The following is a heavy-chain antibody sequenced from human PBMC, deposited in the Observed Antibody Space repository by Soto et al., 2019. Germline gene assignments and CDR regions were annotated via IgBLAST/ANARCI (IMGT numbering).Heavy chain of an antibody. CDR1: GGSISSGAYY. D-gene: IGHD4-17*01. V-gene: IGHV4-31*03. CDR3: ARDSHDCCDYQPLATGYGLDV. CDR2: IFYRGST. Sequence: HVQLQESGPGLVRPSQTLSLTCTVSGGSISSGAYYWTWIRQRPGKCLEWIGYIFYRGSTYYNPSFKSRVTISVDTSKNHFSLKLNSVTAADTAVYYCARDSHDCCDYQPLATGYGLDVWGQGTAVTVSS. J-gene: IGHJ6*02.